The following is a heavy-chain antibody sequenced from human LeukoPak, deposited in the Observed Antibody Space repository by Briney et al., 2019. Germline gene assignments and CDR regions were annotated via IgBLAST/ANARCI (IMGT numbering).Heavy chain of an antibody. V-gene: IGHV3-23*01. J-gene: IGHJ4*02. CDR3: VKDRTWEPAPSHFNS. CDR1: GFTFVNYA. CDR2: VGGSGAAT. Sequence: PGGSLRLSCAASGFTFVNYAMSWVRLAPGKGLEWGSGVGGSGAATYYADSVKGRFTISRDNSRSTVYLQMNSLRDEDTAIYYCVKDRTWEPAPSHFNSWGQGVLVSVSS. D-gene: IGHD1-14*01.